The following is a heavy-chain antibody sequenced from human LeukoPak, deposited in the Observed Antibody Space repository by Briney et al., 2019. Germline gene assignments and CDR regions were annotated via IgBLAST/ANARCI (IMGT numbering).Heavy chain of an antibody. J-gene: IGHJ4*02. D-gene: IGHD2-15*01. CDR3: ARGRVAYSAYYFDY. CDR2: IYYTGNT. Sequence: SETLSLACTVSGDSITNYFWSWIRQPPGKGLEWIGYIYYTGNTNYKPSLKSRVTISVDTSTNQFSLRLRSVTAADTAVYYCARGRVAYSAYYFDYWGRGTLVTVSS. CDR1: GDSITNYF. V-gene: IGHV4-59*01.